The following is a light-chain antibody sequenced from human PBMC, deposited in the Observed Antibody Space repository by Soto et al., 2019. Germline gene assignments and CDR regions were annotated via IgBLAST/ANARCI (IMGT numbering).Light chain of an antibody. V-gene: IGKV3-11*01. CDR3: QQRSNWPYT. J-gene: IGKJ2*01. Sequence: EIVLTQSPATLSLSPGERATLSGRASQSVSSYLAWYQQKPGQAPRLLIYDASSRATGIPARFSGSRSGTDFTLTISSLEPEDFAVYYCQQRSNWPYTFGQGTKLEIK. CDR1: QSVSSY. CDR2: DAS.